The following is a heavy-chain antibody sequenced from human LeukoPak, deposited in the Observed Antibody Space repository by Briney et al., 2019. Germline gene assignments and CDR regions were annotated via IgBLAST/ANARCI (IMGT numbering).Heavy chain of an antibody. CDR2: ISGDRRST. J-gene: IGHJ4*02. D-gene: IGHD3-22*01. CDR3: ARDDETYYYDGIGHNVDY. CDR1: GFTFDDYA. V-gene: IGHV3-43*02. Sequence: GGSLRLSCSASGFTFDDYAMHWVRQSPGEGLKWVSLISGDRRSTYYADSGKGRFTISRDNNKNSLYLQMNSLRPEDTAFYYCARDDETYYYDGIGHNVDYWGQGTLLTVSS.